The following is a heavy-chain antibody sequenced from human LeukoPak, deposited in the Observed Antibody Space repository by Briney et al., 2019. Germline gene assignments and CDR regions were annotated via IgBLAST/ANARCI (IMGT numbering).Heavy chain of an antibody. CDR1: GFAFNDYA. V-gene: IGHV3-23*01. CDR2: INDNGGQR. CDR3: AKTQWKVGATDYFDY. D-gene: IGHD1-26*01. J-gene: IGHJ4*02. Sequence: PGGSLRLSCAASGFAFNDYAMTWVRQAPGKGLEWVSNINDNGGQRHYADSVKGRFTISRDNSKNTLFLQMDSLRAEDTAVYYCAKTQWKVGATDYFDYWGQGILATVSS.